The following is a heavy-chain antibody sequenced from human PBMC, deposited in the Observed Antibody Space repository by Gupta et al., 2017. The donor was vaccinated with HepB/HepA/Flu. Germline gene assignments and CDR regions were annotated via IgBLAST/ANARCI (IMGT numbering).Heavy chain of an antibody. J-gene: IGHJ4*02. Sequence: EEKLVESGGGLVQPGGSLRLSCAASGFTFSSYWMSWARQAPGKGLEWVANIKPDGSEKYYVDSVKGRLTISRDNAKKSLYLQLNSRRAEDTAVYYCARVVFGSSPVFDYWGQGTLVTVSS. CDR2: IKPDGSEK. V-gene: IGHV3-7*04. CDR3: ARVVFGSSPVFDY. CDR1: GFTFSSYW. D-gene: IGHD6-6*01.